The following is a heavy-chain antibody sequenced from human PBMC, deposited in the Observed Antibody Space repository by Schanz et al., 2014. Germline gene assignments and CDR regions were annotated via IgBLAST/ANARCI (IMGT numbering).Heavy chain of an antibody. V-gene: IGHV3-74*01. CDR3: ARGGYSYGAGYYAMDV. CDR1: TFTFSSYW. CDR2: IDRDGSRT. D-gene: IGHD5-18*01. J-gene: IGHJ6*02. Sequence: EVQLVESGGGFVQPGGSLRLSCAASTFTFSSYWMHWVRQAPGKGLVWVSRIDRDGSRTNYADSVKGRFTISRDNAKSTVYLQMNSLGAEDMAVYYCARGGYSYGAGYYAMDVWGQGTAVTVSS.